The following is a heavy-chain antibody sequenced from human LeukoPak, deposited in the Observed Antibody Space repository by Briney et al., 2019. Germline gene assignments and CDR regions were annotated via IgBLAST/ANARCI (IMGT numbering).Heavy chain of an antibody. CDR3: ARDGRDIVVVPADTVTFDY. Sequence: GGSLRLSCAASGFTFSHHAMHWVRQAPGKGLEWVSSISSSSSYIYYADSVKGRFTISRDNPKNSLYLQMNSLRAEDTAVYYCARDGRDIVVVPADTVTFDYWGQGTLVTVSS. V-gene: IGHV3-21*01. CDR1: GFTFSHHA. CDR2: ISSSSSYI. J-gene: IGHJ4*02. D-gene: IGHD2-2*01.